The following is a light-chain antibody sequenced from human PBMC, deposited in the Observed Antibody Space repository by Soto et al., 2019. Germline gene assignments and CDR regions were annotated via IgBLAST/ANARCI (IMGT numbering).Light chain of an antibody. CDR2: EVS. CDR1: RSDIGGYDY. Sequence: QSALTQPASVSGSPGQSITISCTGTRSDIGGYDYVSWYQQHPGKAPKLMIFEVSNRPTGVSNRFSGSKSGSTASLTISGLQTEDEADYYCSSYTSSTTLYVFGSGTKVTVL. V-gene: IGLV2-14*01. CDR3: SSYTSSTTLYV. J-gene: IGLJ1*01.